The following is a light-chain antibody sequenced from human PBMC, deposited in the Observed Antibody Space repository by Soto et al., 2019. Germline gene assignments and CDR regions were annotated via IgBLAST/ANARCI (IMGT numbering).Light chain of an antibody. J-gene: IGLJ2*01. V-gene: IGLV1-51*01. CDR3: GAWDNSLSTVV. CDR1: STNIGNNY. Sequence: QSVLTQPPSLSAAPGQKVSISCSGSSTNIGNNYVSWYQQVPGTAPKFLIYDNNKRHSGIPDRFSGSKSGTSATLDITGLQTGDEADYYCGAWDNSLSTVVFGGGTQLTVL. CDR2: DNN.